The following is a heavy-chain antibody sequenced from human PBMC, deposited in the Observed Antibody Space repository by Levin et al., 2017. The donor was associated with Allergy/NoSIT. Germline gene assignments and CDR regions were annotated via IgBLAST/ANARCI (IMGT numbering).Heavy chain of an antibody. J-gene: IGHJ4*02. Sequence: RSQTLSLTCAVYGGSLSGSYWSWIRQPPGKGLEWIGEINHSGSTTYNPSLKSRVTISVDTSKNQFSLRLSSVTAADTAVYYCASYLYGGLDYWGRGTLVTVSS. CDR3: ASYLYGGLDY. CDR1: GGSLSGSY. CDR2: INHSGST. V-gene: IGHV4-34*01. D-gene: IGHD3-16*01.